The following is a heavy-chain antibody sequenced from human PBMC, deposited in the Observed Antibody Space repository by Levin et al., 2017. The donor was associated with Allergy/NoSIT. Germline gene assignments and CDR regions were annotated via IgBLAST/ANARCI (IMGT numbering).Heavy chain of an antibody. V-gene: IGHV3-49*04. CDR1: GFTFGDYA. Sequence: PGGSLRLSCTVSGFTFGDYAMGWVRQAPGKGLEWVGIIRSETYGGTPEYAASVRGRFSISRDDSKNIAYLHINSLRTADTAVYYCARGRGPAASWYDNWRQGTLVTVAS. CDR3: ARGRGPAASWYDN. D-gene: IGHD2-2*01. CDR2: IRSETYGGTP. J-gene: IGHJ4*02.